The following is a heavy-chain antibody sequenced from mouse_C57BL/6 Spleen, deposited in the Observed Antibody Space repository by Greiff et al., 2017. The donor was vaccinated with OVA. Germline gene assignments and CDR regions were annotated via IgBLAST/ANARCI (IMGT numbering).Heavy chain of an antibody. CDR3: ARRESYYDGSSYSYYAMDY. V-gene: IGHV1-80*01. CDR2: IYPGDGDT. CDR1: GYAFSSYW. Sequence: QVQLQQSGAELVKPGASVKISCKASGYAFSSYWMNWVKQRPGKGLEWIGQIYPGDGDTNYNGKFKGKATLTADKSSSTAYMQLSSLTSEDSAVYFCARRESYYDGSSYSYYAMDYWGQGTSVTVSS. D-gene: IGHD1-1*01. J-gene: IGHJ4*01.